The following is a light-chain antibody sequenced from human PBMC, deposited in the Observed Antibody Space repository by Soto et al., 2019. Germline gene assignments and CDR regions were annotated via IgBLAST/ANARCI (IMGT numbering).Light chain of an antibody. Sequence: DVVMTQSPLSLPVTLGQPASISCRSNQSLVHSDGIAYFSWFQQRPGQSPQLLIYEVSTRVPGVPDRFSGSGSGTDFTLEISRVETDDVGIYYCMQSTQLPPTFGQGTRLEIK. CDR2: EVS. CDR1: QSLVHSDGIAY. V-gene: IGKV2-30*02. J-gene: IGKJ5*01. CDR3: MQSTQLPPT.